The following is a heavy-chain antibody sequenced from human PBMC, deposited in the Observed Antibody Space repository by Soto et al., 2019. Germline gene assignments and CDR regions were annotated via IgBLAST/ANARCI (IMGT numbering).Heavy chain of an antibody. CDR2: MNPYNGNT. Sequence: QVXLVQSGAEVKXPGXSVKVSCKASGYTFNTYDIXWXXXXXXXGXEWMGWMNPYNGNTGYAQKFQGRVTVTRNTSISTXYMELSGLRRDDTAXYXXARRXXXXXXHYFDYWGQGSQVTVSS. CDR1: GYTFNTYD. J-gene: IGHJ4*02. V-gene: IGHV1-8*01. CDR3: ARRXXXXXXHYFDY.